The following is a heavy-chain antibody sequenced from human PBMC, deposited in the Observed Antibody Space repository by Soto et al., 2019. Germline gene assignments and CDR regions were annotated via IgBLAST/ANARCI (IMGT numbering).Heavy chain of an antibody. Sequence: QLHLVQSGAVVKKPGASVKVSCSASGYPVTAYYMHWVRQAPGRGLEWMGGINPATGAAKYTQTLPGRDTMTRDTSTSTVVREWSGVTSEDTAVFYWARGGGVGVAGSAAFDMWGQGTLVTVSS. CDR3: ARGGGVGVAGSAAFDM. CDR2: INPATGAA. V-gene: IGHV1-2*02. D-gene: IGHD3-3*01. J-gene: IGHJ3*02. CDR1: GYPVTAYY.